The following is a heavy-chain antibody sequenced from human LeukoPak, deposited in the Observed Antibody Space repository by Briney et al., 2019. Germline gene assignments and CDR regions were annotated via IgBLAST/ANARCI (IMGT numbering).Heavy chain of an antibody. J-gene: IGHJ5*02. CDR1: GFTFSHYW. CDR3: ARSGNRDGYGS. V-gene: IGHV3-7*03. D-gene: IGHD5-18*01. CDR2: IKEDGSEK. Sequence: PGGSLRLSCATSGFTFSHYWMSWVRQAPGKGLEWVANIKEDGSEKYYVDSVKGRFTISRDNAENALYLQMNSLRAEDTAVYYCARSGNRDGYGSWGQGPLVTVSS.